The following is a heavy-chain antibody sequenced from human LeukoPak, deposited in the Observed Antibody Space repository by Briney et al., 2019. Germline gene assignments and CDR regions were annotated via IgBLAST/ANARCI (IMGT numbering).Heavy chain of an antibody. CDR1: GGSISSGGYY. CDR2: IYYSGST. CDR3: ARAHGDYQIHYCFDY. D-gene: IGHD4-17*01. V-gene: IGHV4-31*03. Sequence: SETLSLTCTVSGGSISSGGYYWSWIRQHPGKGLEWIGYIYYSGSTYYNPSLKSRVAISVDTSKNQFSLKLSSVTAADTAVYYCARAHGDYQIHYCFDYWGQGTLVTVSS. J-gene: IGHJ4*02.